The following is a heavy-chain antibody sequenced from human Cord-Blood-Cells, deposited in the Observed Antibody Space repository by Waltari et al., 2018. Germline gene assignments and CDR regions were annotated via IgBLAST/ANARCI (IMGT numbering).Heavy chain of an antibody. CDR3: APRSSGWYFDY. D-gene: IGHD6-19*01. J-gene: IGHJ4*02. CDR1: GFTFSSYA. CDR2: ISGSGGST. V-gene: IGHV3-23*01. Sequence: EVQLLESGGGLVQPGGSLRLSCAALGFTFSSYAMRRVRQAPGKGLELVSAISGSGGSTYYADSVKGRFTISRDNSKNTLYLQMNSLRAEDTAVYYCAPRSSGWYFDYWGQGTLVTVSS.